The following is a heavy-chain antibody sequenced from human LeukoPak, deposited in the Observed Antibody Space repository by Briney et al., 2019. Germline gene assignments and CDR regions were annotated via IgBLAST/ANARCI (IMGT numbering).Heavy chain of an antibody. CDR3: ARATYTYYYDSSGYYFDY. Sequence: PSETLSLTCAVYGGSFSGYYWGWIRQPPGKGLEWIGYIYYSGSTNYNPSLKSRVTISVDTSKNQFSLKLSSVTAADTAVYYCARATYTYYYDSSGYYFDYWGQGTLVTVSS. D-gene: IGHD3-22*01. CDR1: GGSFSGYY. J-gene: IGHJ4*02. V-gene: IGHV4-59*01. CDR2: IYYSGST.